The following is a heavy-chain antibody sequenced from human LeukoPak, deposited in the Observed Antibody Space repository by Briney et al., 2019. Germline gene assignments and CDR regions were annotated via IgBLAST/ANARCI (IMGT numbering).Heavy chain of an antibody. CDR1: GFTFSSYW. CDR3: ARTLGERFGELLI. V-gene: IGHV3-48*04. J-gene: IGHJ3*02. CDR2: ISSSGSTI. Sequence: GGSLRLSCAASGFTFSSYWMSWVRQAPGKGLEWVSYISSSGSTIYYADSVKGRFTISRDNAKNSLYLQMNSLRAEDTAVYYCARTLGERFGELLIWGQGTMVTVSS. D-gene: IGHD3-10*01.